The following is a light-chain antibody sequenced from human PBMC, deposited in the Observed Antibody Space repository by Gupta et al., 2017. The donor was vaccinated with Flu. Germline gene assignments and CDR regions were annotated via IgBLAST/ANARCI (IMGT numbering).Light chain of an antibody. Sequence: PSPLSVSPGESVTLSFRASQSIGSSLAWYQQKPGQAPSLLISGASTSAAGISDRFSGSGFGTEFTLTVSSLQSEDFAVYYCLQYYRWPRTFGQGTKVEIK. CDR2: GAS. CDR3: LQYYRWPRT. J-gene: IGKJ1*01. V-gene: IGKV3-15*01. CDR1: QSIGSS.